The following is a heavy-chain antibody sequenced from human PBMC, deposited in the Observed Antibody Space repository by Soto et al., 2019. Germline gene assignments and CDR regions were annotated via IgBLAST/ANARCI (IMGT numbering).Heavy chain of an antibody. D-gene: IGHD6-19*01. CDR2: ISSSSSTI. V-gene: IGHV3-48*02. Sequence: EVQLLESGGGLVQPGGSLRLSCAASGFTFSSYAMSWVRQAPGKGLEWVSYISSSSSTIYYADSVKGRFTISRDNAKNSLYLQMNSLRDEDTAVYYCARARSSGWSEYFQHWGQGTLVTVSS. CDR1: GFTFSSYA. J-gene: IGHJ1*01. CDR3: ARARSSGWSEYFQH.